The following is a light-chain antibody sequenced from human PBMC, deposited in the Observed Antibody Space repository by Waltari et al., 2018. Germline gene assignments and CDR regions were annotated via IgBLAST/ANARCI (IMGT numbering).Light chain of an antibody. Sequence: EIVLTQSPGTLSLSPGERATLSCRASQSVRRTLAWYQQKPGQAPRLLIYDASIRATGIPDRFSGSGSGTDFSLTISRLEPEDFAVYYCQKYGTLPATFGQGTKVEIK. CDR2: DAS. CDR1: QSVRRT. V-gene: IGKV3-20*01. CDR3: QKYGTLPAT. J-gene: IGKJ1*01.